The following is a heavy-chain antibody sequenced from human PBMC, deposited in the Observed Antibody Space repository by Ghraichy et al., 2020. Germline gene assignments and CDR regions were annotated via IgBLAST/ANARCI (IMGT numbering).Heavy chain of an antibody. D-gene: IGHD1-26*01. J-gene: IGHJ4*02. CDR1: GFTFSSYS. CDR2: ISSSSSTT. Sequence: GGLRLSCAASGFTFSSYSMNWVRQAPGKGLEWVSYISSSSSTTYNADSVKGRFTISRDNAKNSLYLQMNSLRDEDTAVYYCARDFGGSYWFDYWGQGTLVTVSS. CDR3: ARDFGGSYWFDY. V-gene: IGHV3-48*02.